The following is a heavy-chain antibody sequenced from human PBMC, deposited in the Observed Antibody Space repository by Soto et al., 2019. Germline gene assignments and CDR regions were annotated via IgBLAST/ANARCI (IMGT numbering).Heavy chain of an antibody. D-gene: IGHD3-10*02. Sequence: ASVKVSCKASGYTFTSYGISWVRQAPGQGLEWMGWISAYNGNTNYAQKLQGRVTMTTDTSTSTAYMELRSLRSDDTAVYYCAKDNDRGVINYFDYWGQGTLVTVSS. CDR2: ISAYNGNT. V-gene: IGHV1-18*01. J-gene: IGHJ4*02. CDR1: GYTFTSYG. CDR3: AKDNDRGVINYFDY.